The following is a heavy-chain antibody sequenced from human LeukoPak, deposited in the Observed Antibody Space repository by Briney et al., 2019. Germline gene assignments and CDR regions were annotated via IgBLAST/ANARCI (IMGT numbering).Heavy chain of an antibody. Sequence: GGSLRLSCAASGFTFSSYAMHWVRQAPGKGLEWVAVISYDGSNKYYADSVKGRFTISRDNSKNTLYLQMNSLRAEDTAVYYCATTRQWLARPPGDWGQGTLVTVSS. V-gene: IGHV3-30*04. CDR1: GFTFSSYA. J-gene: IGHJ4*02. CDR3: ATTRQWLARPPGD. D-gene: IGHD6-19*01. CDR2: ISYDGSNK.